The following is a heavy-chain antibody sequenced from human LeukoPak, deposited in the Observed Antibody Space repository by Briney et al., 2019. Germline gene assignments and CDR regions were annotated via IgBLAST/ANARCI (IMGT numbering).Heavy chain of an antibody. Sequence: ASVKVSCKVSEYSVTELAIHWVRQTGEGLEWMGGFHPKDADMIYAQKFQGRVTMTRNTSISTAYMELSSLRSEDTAVYYCARGQDDSSGYWTDAFDIWGQGTMVTVSS. CDR2: FHPKDADM. V-gene: IGHV1-24*01. CDR1: EYSVTELA. CDR3: ARGQDDSSGYWTDAFDI. D-gene: IGHD3-22*01. J-gene: IGHJ3*02.